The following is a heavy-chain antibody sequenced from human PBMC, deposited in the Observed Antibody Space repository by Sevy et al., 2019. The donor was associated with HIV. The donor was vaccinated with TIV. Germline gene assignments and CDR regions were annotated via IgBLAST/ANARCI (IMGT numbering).Heavy chain of an antibody. D-gene: IGHD6-19*01. CDR2: ISGSGGST. V-gene: IGHV3-23*01. CDR1: GFTFSSYA. Sequence: GGSLRLSCAASGFTFSSYAMSWVRQAPGKGLEWVSAISGSGGSTYYADSVKGRFTISRDNSKNTLYQKMNNLRAEDTAVYYCAKELGQWLVKRDYYSDGMDVWGQGTTVTVSS. CDR3: AKELGQWLVKRDYYSDGMDV. J-gene: IGHJ6*02.